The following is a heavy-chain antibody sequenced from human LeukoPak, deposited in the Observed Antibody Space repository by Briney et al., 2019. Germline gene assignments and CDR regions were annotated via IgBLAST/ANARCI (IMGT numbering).Heavy chain of an antibody. D-gene: IGHD3-16*02. V-gene: IGHV3-30*18. Sequence: GRSLRLSCAASGFSFDDYVMDWVRQAPGKGLEWVVGISYDGNNKYYADSVKGRFTISRDNSKNTLYLQMNSLRVEDTAIYFCAKVWRDDHISGSYRGLDHWGQGTLVSVSS. J-gene: IGHJ4*02. CDR1: GFSFDDYV. CDR2: ISYDGNNK. CDR3: AKVWRDDHISGSYRGLDH.